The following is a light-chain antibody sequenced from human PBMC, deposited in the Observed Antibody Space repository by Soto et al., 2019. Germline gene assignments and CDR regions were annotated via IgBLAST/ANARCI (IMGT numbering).Light chain of an antibody. CDR1: QSVSSN. Sequence: EIVMTQSPATLSVSPGERATLSCRASQSVSSNLAWYQQKPGQDPRLLIYGASTRATGIPARFSGSGSGTEFTLTISSLQSEDCAVYYCQQYNNLPITFGQGTRLAIK. CDR3: QQYNNLPIT. CDR2: GAS. J-gene: IGKJ5*01. V-gene: IGKV3-15*01.